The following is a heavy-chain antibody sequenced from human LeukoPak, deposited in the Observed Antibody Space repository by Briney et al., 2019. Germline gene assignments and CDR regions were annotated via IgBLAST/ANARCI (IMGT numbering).Heavy chain of an antibody. CDR2: ISGSGGST. CDR1: GFTVSSNY. D-gene: IGHD3-10*01. CDR3: AKAPFYYYGSGSHFDY. V-gene: IGHV3-23*01. Sequence: GGSLRLSCAASGFTVSSNYMSWVRQAPGKGLEWVSAISGSGGSTYYADSVKGRFTISRDNSKNTLYLQMNSLRAEDTAVYYCAKAPFYYYGSGSHFDYWGQGTLVTVSS. J-gene: IGHJ4*02.